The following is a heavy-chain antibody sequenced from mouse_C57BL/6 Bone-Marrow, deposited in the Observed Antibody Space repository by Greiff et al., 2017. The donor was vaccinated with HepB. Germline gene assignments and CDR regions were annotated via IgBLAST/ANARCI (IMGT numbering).Heavy chain of an antibody. Sequence: QVQLQQPGAELVKPGASVKMSCKASGYTFTSYWITWVKQRPGQGLEWIGDIYPGSGSTNYNEKFKSKATLTVDTSSSTAYMQLSSLTSEDSAVYYCARRGLYDGYSWFAYWGQGTLVTVSA. CDR2: IYPGSGST. D-gene: IGHD2-3*01. CDR3: ARRGLYDGYSWFAY. J-gene: IGHJ3*01. CDR1: GYTFTSYW. V-gene: IGHV1-55*01.